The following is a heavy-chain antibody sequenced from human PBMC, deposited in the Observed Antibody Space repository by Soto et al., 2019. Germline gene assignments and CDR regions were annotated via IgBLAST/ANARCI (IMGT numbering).Heavy chain of an antibody. CDR2: ISYDGSNK. J-gene: IGHJ6*02. D-gene: IGHD3-3*01. CDR3: AKDRITIFGVVNYYYYGMDV. V-gene: IGHV3-30*18. Sequence: LRLSCAASGFTFSSYGMHWVRQAPGKGLEWVAVISYDGSNKYYADSVKGRFTISRDNSKNTLYLQMNSLRAEDTAVYYCAKDRITIFGVVNYYYYGMDVWGQGTTVTVSS. CDR1: GFTFSSYG.